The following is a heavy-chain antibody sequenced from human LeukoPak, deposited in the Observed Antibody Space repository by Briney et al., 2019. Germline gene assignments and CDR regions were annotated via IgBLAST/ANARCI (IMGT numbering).Heavy chain of an antibody. V-gene: IGHV4-61*02. J-gene: IGHJ6*02. CDR3: ARGIDSSGYYYYGMDV. Sequence: SQTLSLTCTVSGGSISSGSYYWSWIRQPAGKGLEWIGRMYTSGSTNYNPSLKSRVTISVDTSKNQFSLKLSSVTAADTAVYYCARGIDSSGYYYYGMDVWGQGTTVTVSS. CDR1: GGSISSGSYY. D-gene: IGHD3-22*01. CDR2: MYTSGST.